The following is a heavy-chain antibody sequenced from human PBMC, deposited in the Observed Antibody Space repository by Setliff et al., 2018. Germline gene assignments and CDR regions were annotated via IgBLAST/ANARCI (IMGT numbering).Heavy chain of an antibody. J-gene: IGHJ4*02. Sequence: GGSLRLSCAASGFTFSTYWMSWVRQAPGKGLEWVANIKQDGSEKYYVDSVKGRLSISRNNAKNSLYLQMNSLRAEDTAVYYCARDPHFDSWGQGTLVTVSS. CDR2: IKQDGSEK. CDR3: ARDPHFDS. V-gene: IGHV3-7*01. CDR1: GFTFSTYW.